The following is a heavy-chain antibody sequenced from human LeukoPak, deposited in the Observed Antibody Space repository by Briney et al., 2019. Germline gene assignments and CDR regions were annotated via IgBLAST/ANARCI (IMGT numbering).Heavy chain of an antibody. CDR1: GFTFSSYW. CDR3: ARVIYSGWEGELSD. D-gene: IGHD6-19*01. CDR2: TNSDGSTT. J-gene: IGHJ4*02. V-gene: IGHV3-74*01. Sequence: PGGSLRLSCAASGFTFSSYWMHWVRQAPGKGLVWVSRTNSDGSTTSYADSVMGRFTISRDNAKNTLYLQMNSLRAEDTAVYYCARVIYSGWEGELSDWGQGTLVTVSS.